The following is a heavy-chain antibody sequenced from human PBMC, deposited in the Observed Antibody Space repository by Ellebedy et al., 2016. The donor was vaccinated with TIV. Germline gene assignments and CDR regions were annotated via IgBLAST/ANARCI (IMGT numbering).Heavy chain of an antibody. CDR1: GDSISSYY. Sequence: SETLSLXXTVSGDSISSYYWSWIRQPPGKGLEWIGSIYYSGSTNYNPSLKSRLTISLDTSRNQFSLMLSSMTAADTAVYFCARVGSYYSSGHYYFAFDIWGQGTMVTVSS. V-gene: IGHV4-59*13. CDR2: IYYSGST. J-gene: IGHJ3*02. CDR3: ARVGSYYSSGHYYFAFDI. D-gene: IGHD3-22*01.